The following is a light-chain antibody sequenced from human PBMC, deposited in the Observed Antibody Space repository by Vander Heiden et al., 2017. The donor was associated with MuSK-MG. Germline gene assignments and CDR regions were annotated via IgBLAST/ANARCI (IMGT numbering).Light chain of an antibody. V-gene: IGLV3-19*01. J-gene: IGLJ2*01. Sequence: SSELTQDPAVSVALGQTATITCQGDALSAYYATWYQQKPGQAPLLVISTKNNRPSGIPDRISGSTSGNTASLTITGAQAEDEGDYYCSSRDTSGNPLFGGGTKLT. CDR1: ALSAYY. CDR2: TKN. CDR3: SSRDTSGNPL.